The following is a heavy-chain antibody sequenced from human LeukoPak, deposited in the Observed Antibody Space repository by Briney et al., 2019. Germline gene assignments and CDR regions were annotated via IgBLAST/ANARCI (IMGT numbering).Heavy chain of an antibody. V-gene: IGHV3-66*01. CDR3: TRGGSVPATRSFDY. D-gene: IGHD6-19*01. CDR2: IYSGGST. CDR1: GFTVSSDY. J-gene: IGHJ4*02. Sequence: PGGSLRLSCSASGFTVSSDYMSWVRQAPGKGLAWLSVIYSGGSTYYADSVKGRFTISRDNSKNTVYLQMNSLRVEDTAVYYCTRGGSVPATRSFDYWGQGTLVTDFS.